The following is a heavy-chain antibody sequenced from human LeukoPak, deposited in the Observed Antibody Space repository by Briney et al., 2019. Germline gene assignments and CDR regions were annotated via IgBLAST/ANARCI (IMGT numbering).Heavy chain of an antibody. J-gene: IGHJ4*02. Sequence: ASVKVSCKASGYTFTSHDINWVRQATGQGLEWMGWMNPNSGNTGYAQKFQGRVTMTRNTSISTAYMELSSLRSEDTAVYYCARGGPSYCSSTSCYLPDYWGQGTLVTVSS. D-gene: IGHD2-2*01. CDR1: GYTFTSHD. CDR2: MNPNSGNT. CDR3: ARGGPSYCSSTSCYLPDY. V-gene: IGHV1-8*01.